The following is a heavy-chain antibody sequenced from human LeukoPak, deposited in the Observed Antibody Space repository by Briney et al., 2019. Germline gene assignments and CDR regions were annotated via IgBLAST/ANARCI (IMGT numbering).Heavy chain of an antibody. CDR3: ASQLPYYYGSGSPLGY. V-gene: IGHV4-59*08. CDR2: IYYSGST. Sequence: PSETLSLTCTVSGGSISSYYWSWIRQPPGKGLEWIGYIYYSGSTNYNPSLKSRVTISVDTSKNQFSLKLSSVTAADTAVYYCASQLPYYYGSGSPLGYWGQGTLVTVSS. CDR1: GGSISSYY. D-gene: IGHD3-10*01. J-gene: IGHJ4*02.